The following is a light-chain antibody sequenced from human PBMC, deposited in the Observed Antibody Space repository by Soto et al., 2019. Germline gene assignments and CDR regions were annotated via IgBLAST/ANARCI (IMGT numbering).Light chain of an antibody. CDR1: QNVYNN. J-gene: IGKJ4*01. Sequence: EIVMTQSPATLSVSPGEGATLSCKASQNVYNNLVWYQQRRGQPPRLLIYDASTRATGISARFSGSGYGTEFTLTISSLQSEDFAVYFCQQCRNWPLTFGGGTKVEIK. CDR2: DAS. V-gene: IGKV3-15*01. CDR3: QQCRNWPLT.